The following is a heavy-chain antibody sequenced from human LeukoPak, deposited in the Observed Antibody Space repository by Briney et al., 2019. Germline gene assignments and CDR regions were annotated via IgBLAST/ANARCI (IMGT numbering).Heavy chain of an antibody. CDR3: ARDKVGNYYDSSGYYPRFDY. D-gene: IGHD3-22*01. V-gene: IGHV3-30*04. Sequence: GGSLRLSCAASGFTFRSYAMHWVRQAPGKGLEWVAVISYDGSNKYYADSVKGRFTISRDNSKNTLYLQMNSLRAEDTAVYYCARDKVGNYYDSSGYYPRFDYWGQGTLVTVSS. CDR1: GFTFRSYA. CDR2: ISYDGSNK. J-gene: IGHJ4*02.